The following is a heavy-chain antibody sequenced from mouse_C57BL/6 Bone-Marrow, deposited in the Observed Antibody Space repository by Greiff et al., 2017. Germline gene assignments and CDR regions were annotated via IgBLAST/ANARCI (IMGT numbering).Heavy chain of an antibody. V-gene: IGHV1-50*01. CDR3: ARVPVTTVVHFDY. CDR2: IDPSDSYT. Sequence: QAQLQQPGAELVKPGASVKLSCKASGYTFTSYWMQWVKQRPGQGLEWIGEIDPSDSYTNYNQKFKGKATLTVDTSSSTAYMQLSSLTSEDSAVYYCARVPVTTVVHFDYWGQGTTLTVSS. D-gene: IGHD1-1*01. CDR1: GYTFTSYW. J-gene: IGHJ2*01.